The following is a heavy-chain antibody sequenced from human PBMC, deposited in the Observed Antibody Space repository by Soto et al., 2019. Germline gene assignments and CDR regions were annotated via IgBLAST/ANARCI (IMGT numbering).Heavy chain of an antibody. CDR1: GGSIDNSHSF. V-gene: IGHV4-39*07. CDR3: VRDGTKNLRDWFDP. J-gene: IGHJ5*02. CDR2: VYYSGST. D-gene: IGHD1-1*01. Sequence: PSETLSLTCDVSGGSIDNSHSFWGWVRQPPGRGLEFLGSVYYSGSTDYNPSLKSRLTMSVDMSKKQFSLTLRSVTAADTAMYYCVRDGTKNLRDWFDPWGQGILVTVSS.